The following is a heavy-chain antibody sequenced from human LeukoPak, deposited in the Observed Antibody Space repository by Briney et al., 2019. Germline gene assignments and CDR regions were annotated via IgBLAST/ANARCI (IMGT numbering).Heavy chain of an antibody. CDR2: ISSSGSTI. Sequence: GGSLRLSCAASGFTFSSYEMNWVRQAPGKGQEWVSYISSSGSTIYYADSVKGRFTISRDNAKNSLYLQMNSLRAEDTAVYYCARSPYYYDSSGYLGGQGTLVTVSS. J-gene: IGHJ4*02. CDR1: GFTFSSYE. D-gene: IGHD3-22*01. V-gene: IGHV3-48*03. CDR3: ARSPYYYDSSGYL.